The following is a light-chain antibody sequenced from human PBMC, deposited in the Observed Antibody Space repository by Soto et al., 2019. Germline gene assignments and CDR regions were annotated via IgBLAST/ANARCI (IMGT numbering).Light chain of an antibody. J-gene: IGLJ2*01. CDR1: SSDVGGYNY. CDR3: SSYISTNHVV. V-gene: IGLV2-14*01. CDR2: EVT. Sequence: QSALTQPASGSGSPGQSITISCTGTSSDVGGYNYVSWYQQHPGKAPKLVIYEVTKRPSGVSNRFSGSKSGNTASLTISGLQAEDETDYYCSSYISTNHVVFGGGTKLTVL.